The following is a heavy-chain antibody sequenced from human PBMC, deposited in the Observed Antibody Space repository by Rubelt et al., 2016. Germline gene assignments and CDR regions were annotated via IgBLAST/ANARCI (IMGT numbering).Heavy chain of an antibody. V-gene: IGHV1-24*01. CDR1: GYTLTELS. D-gene: IGHD3-10*01. CDR3: ATAWSSGFDP. J-gene: IGHJ5*02. Sequence: QVQLVQSGAEVKKPGASVKVSCKVSGYTLTELSMHWVRQAPGKGLEWMGGFDPEDGETSYGRKFQGRVTMDEDTSTDTAYMELSSLRAEDTAVYYCATAWSSGFDPWGQGTLVTVSS. CDR2: FDPEDGET.